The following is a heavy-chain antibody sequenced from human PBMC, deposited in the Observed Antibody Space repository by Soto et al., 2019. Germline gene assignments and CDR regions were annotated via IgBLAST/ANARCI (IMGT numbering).Heavy chain of an antibody. J-gene: IGHJ6*03. V-gene: IGHV1-2*02. CDR1: GYAFTGSY. CDR2: INPKSGGR. CDR3: ARAGGYCGGGSCHPDDSDQYYMDV. D-gene: IGHD2-15*01. Sequence: QVQLVQSGAEVQKPGASMKVSCKASGYAFTGSYIHWVRQAPGQGLDWMGWINPKSGGRRFAQKFQGRVTMTRDTSLSTAYMELSSLRSDDTAVYYCARAGGYCGGGSCHPDDSDQYYMDVWGKGTTVTVSS.